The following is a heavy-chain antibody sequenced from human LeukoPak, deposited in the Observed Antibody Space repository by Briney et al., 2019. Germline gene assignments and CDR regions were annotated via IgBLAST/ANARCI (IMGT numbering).Heavy chain of an antibody. CDR1: GGSINSYH. V-gene: IGHV4-59*01. CDR3: ARVPRSYYYYYYMDV. J-gene: IGHJ6*03. CDR2: IYYSGSS. Sequence: SETLSLTCNVSGGSINSYHWSWIRQPPGKGLEWIGYIYYSGSSNYNPSLKSRVTISVDTSKNQFSLKLSSVTAADTAVYYCARVPRSYYYYYYMDVWGKGTTVTVSS.